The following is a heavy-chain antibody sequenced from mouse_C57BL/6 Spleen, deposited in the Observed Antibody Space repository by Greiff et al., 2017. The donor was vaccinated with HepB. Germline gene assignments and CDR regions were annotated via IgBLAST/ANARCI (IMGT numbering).Heavy chain of an antibody. J-gene: IGHJ2*01. D-gene: IGHD6-1*01. CDR3: APGLHGFDY. Sequence: EVQLQQSGPELVKPGASVKISCKASGYTFTDYYMNWVKQSHGKSLEWIGDINPNNGGTSYNQKFKGKATLTVDKSSSTAYMELRSLTSEDSAVYYCAPGLHGFDYWGQGTTLTVSS. CDR2: INPNNGGT. CDR1: GYTFTDYY. V-gene: IGHV1-26*01.